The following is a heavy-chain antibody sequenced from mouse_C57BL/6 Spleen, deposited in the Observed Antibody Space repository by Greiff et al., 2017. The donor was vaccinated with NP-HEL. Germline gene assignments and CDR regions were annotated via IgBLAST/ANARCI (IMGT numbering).Heavy chain of an antibody. CDR1: GYAFTNYL. Sequence: VQLQQSGAELVRPGTSVKVSCKASGYAFTNYLIEWVKQRPGQGLEWIGVINPGSGGTNYNEKFEGKATLTADKSSSTAYMQLSSLTSEDSAVYFCARVDYGSIYAMDYWGQGTSVTVSS. D-gene: IGHD1-1*01. CDR2: INPGSGGT. CDR3: ARVDYGSIYAMDY. J-gene: IGHJ4*01. V-gene: IGHV1-54*01.